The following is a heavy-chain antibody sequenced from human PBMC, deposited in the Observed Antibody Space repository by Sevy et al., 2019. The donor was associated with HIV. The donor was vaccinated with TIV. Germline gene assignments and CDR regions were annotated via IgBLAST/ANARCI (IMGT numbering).Heavy chain of an antibody. CDR2: IFSGGST. D-gene: IGHD3-3*01. J-gene: IGHJ6*02. V-gene: IGHV3-53*01. CDR1: GFTVSSNY. Sequence: GGSLRLSCAVSGFTVSSNYMTWVRQAPGKGLEWVSVIFSGGSTYYAEAVKGRFTISRDNSRNTLSLQMNSLRAEDTAVYYCARGMILEGSWCGMDVWGQGPTVTVSS. CDR3: ARGMILEGSWCGMDV.